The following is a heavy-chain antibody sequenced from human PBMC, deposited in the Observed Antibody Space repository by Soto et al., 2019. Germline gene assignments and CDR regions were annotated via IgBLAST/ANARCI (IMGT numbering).Heavy chain of an antibody. D-gene: IGHD3-22*01. Sequence: GVSLRLSCAASGFSFSSYGMNWVRQAPGKGLEWVSYISSSSTTIYYADSVKGRFTIFRDNAKNSLYLQLNSLRDEDTAVYYCARSPYYYDSSNYYGYWGQGTLVTVSS. J-gene: IGHJ4*02. CDR1: GFSFSSYG. CDR3: ARSPYYYDSSNYYGY. CDR2: ISSSSTTI. V-gene: IGHV3-48*02.